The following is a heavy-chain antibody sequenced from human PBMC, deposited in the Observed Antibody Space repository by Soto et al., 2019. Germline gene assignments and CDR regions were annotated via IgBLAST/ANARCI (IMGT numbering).Heavy chain of an antibody. D-gene: IGHD3-10*01. Sequence: SETLSLTCTVSGGSISSSSYYWGWIRQPPGKGLEWIGSIYYSGSTYCNPSLKSRVTISVDTSKNQFSLKLSPVTAADTAVYYCASTYYYGSGSSPSWFDPWGQGTLVTVSS. CDR2: IYYSGST. J-gene: IGHJ5*02. CDR3: ASTYYYGSGSSPSWFDP. CDR1: GGSISSSSYY. V-gene: IGHV4-39*01.